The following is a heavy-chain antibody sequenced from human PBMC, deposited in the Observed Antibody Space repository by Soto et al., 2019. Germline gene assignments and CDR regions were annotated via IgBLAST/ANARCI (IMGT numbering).Heavy chain of an antibody. D-gene: IGHD6-13*01. CDR1: GGSISSGGYS. V-gene: IGHV4-30-2*01. J-gene: IGHJ4*02. CDR2: IYHSGST. Sequence: PSETLSLTCAASGGSISSGGYSWSWIRQPPGKGLEWIGYIYHSGSTYYNPSLKSRVTISVDRSKNQFSLKLSSVTAADTAVYYCARFGQQLVVFDYWGQGTLVTVSS. CDR3: ARFGQQLVVFDY.